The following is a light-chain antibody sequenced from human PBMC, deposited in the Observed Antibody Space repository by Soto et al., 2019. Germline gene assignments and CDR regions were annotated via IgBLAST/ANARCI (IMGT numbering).Light chain of an antibody. CDR2: SAS. CDR3: QQSYSTLALT. V-gene: IGKV1-12*01. Sequence: DIQMTQSPSSVSASVGDRVTISCRASQGISSWVAWYQQKPGKAPSLLIYSASTLYSGVPSRFSGSGSGTDFTLTISSLQPDDFATYYCQQSYSTLALTFGGGTKVDIK. J-gene: IGKJ4*01. CDR1: QGISSW.